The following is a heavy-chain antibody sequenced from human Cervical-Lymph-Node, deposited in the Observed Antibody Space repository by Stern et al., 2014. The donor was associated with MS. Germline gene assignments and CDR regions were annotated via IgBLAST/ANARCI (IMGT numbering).Heavy chain of an antibody. D-gene: IGHD1-1*01. CDR2: ISHNGATT. CDR1: GFTFSSFA. Sequence: VQLVQSGGGVVQPGRSLRLSCAASGFTFSSFAMHWVRQAPGKGLEWVAVISHNGATTYYADSVKGRFTISRANSKDTVFLQMNSLRPEDTAVYYCASRGTPFDVTSINEYWGQGTLVTVSS. J-gene: IGHJ4*02. V-gene: IGHV3-30-3*01. CDR3: ASRGTPFDVTSINEY.